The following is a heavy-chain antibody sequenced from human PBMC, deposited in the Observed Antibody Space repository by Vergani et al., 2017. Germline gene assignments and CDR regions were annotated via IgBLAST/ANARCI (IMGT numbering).Heavy chain of an antibody. CDR1: GFTFRSYA. CDR3: AKDLFELLLFGGVYFYYGMDV. V-gene: IGHV3-23*01. Sequence: EVQLLESGGGLVQPGGSLRLSCAASGFTFRSYAMSWVRQAPGKGLEWVSAISGSGGSTYYADSVKGRFTISRDNSKNTLYLQMNSLRAEDTAVYYCAKDLFELLLFGGVYFYYGMDVWGQ. J-gene: IGHJ6*02. D-gene: IGHD3-10*01. CDR2: ISGSGGST.